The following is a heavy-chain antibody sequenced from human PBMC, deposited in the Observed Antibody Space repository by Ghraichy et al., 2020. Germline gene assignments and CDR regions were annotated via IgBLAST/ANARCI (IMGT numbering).Heavy chain of an antibody. V-gene: IGHV3-21*01. CDR3: ARTVEMAATRAPDY. Sequence: GGSLRLSCAASGFTFSSYSMNWVRQAPGKGLEWVSSISSSSSYIYYADSVKGRFTISRDNAKNSLYLQMNSLRAEDTAVYYCARTVEMAATRAPDYWGQGTLVTVSS. J-gene: IGHJ4*02. D-gene: IGHD5-24*01. CDR2: ISSSSSYI. CDR1: GFTFSSYS.